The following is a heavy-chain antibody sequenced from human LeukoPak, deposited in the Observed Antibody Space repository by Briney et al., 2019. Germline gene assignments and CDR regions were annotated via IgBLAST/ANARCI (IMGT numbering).Heavy chain of an antibody. J-gene: IGHJ3*02. CDR3: ASYSGSYSAFDI. CDR2: ISSSSSYI. CDR1: GFTFSSYS. V-gene: IGHV3-21*01. D-gene: IGHD1-26*01. Sequence: GGSLRLSCAASGFTFSSYSMNWVRQAPGKGLEWVSSISSSSSYIYCADSEKGRFTISRDNAKNSLYLQMNSLRAEDTAVYYCASYSGSYSAFDIWDQGTMVTVSS.